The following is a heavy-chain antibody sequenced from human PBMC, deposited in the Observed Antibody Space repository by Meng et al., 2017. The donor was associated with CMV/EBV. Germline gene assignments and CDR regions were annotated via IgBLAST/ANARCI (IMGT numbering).Heavy chain of an antibody. V-gene: IGHV3-7*01. CDR2: IKQDGSEK. CDR1: GFTFSSYW. J-gene: IGHJ4*02. CDR3: ARDMVAPATASYYFDY. Sequence: GGSLRLSCAASGFTFSSYWMSWVRQAPGKGLEWVANIKQDGSEKYYVDSVKGRFTISRDNAKNSLYLQMNSLRAEDTAVYYCARDMVAPATASYYFDYWGQGTLVTVSS. D-gene: IGHD2-2*01.